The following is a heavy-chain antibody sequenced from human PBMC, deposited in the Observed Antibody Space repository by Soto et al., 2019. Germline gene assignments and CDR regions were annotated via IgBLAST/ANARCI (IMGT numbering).Heavy chain of an antibody. CDR1: GFTFSDHY. CDR2: SRDKPKSYTT. CDR3: ARGSRTISGVIIDFDY. D-gene: IGHD3-3*01. Sequence: EVHLAESGGGLVQPGGSLRLSCVASGFTFSDHYMDWVRQAPGKGPEWVGRSRDKPKSYTTDYAASVKGRFTISRDGSKKSLYLHMNSLKTEDTAVYYCARGSRTISGVIIDFDYWGQGTLVTVSS. J-gene: IGHJ4*02. V-gene: IGHV3-72*01.